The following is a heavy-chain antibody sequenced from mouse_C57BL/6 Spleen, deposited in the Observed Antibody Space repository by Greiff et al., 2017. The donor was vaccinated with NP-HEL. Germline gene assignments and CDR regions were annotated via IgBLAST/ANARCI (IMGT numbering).Heavy chain of an antibody. CDR2: FHPYNDDT. D-gene: IGHD2-4*01. Sequence: QVHVKQSGAELVKPGASVKMSCKASGYTFTTYPIEWMKQNHGKSLEWIGNFHPYNDDTKYNEKFKGKATLTVEKSSSTVYLELSRLTSDDSAVYYCARRGAYYDYDYWYFDVWGTGTTVTVSS. CDR3: ARRGAYYDYDYWYFDV. CDR1: GYTFTTYP. J-gene: IGHJ1*03. V-gene: IGHV1-47*01.